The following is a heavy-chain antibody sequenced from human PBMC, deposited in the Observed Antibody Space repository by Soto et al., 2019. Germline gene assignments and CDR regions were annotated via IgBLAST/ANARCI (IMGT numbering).Heavy chain of an antibody. D-gene: IGHD1-1*01. CDR3: ASHDPGARFDP. Sequence: QVQLVQSGAEVKKPGASVKVSCKAPRYIFTAYFMHWVRQAPGQGLEWMGWINPNNGATHYGLSFQGRVTMTRETSISTAYMELSSLRADDTAVYYCASHDPGARFDPWVQGTLVIVSS. V-gene: IGHV1-2*02. J-gene: IGHJ5*02. CDR2: INPNNGAT. CDR1: RYIFTAYF.